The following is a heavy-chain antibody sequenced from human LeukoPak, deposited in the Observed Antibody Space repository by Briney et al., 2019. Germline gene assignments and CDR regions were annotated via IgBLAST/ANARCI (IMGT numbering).Heavy chain of an antibody. D-gene: IGHD1-26*01. J-gene: IGHJ3*02. CDR1: GGSFSGYQ. CDR2: INHSGST. Sequence: SETLSLTCAVYGGSFSGYQWSWIRLPPGKGLEWIGEINHSGSTNHNPSLKSRVTISVDTSKNQFSLKLSSVTAADTAVYYCARRSGTYHAFDIWGQGTMVTVSS. CDR3: ARRSGTYHAFDI. V-gene: IGHV4-34*01.